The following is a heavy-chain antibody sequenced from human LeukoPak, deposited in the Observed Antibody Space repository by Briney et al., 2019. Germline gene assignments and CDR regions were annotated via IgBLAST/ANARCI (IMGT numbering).Heavy chain of an antibody. J-gene: IGHJ4*02. Sequence: GESLRISCKGSGYTFSSYWIGWVPQMPGKDLEWMGIIYPGDSDTRYSPSLQGQVTISVDTSIGTAYLQWSSLKASDTAIYYCARQNDFRLDYWGQGTLVTVSS. D-gene: IGHD3-3*01. CDR1: GYTFSSYW. V-gene: IGHV5-51*01. CDR2: IYPGDSDT. CDR3: ARQNDFRLDY.